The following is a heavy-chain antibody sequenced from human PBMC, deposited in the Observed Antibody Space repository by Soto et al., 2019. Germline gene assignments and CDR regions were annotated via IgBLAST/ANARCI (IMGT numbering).Heavy chain of an antibody. CDR3: ARLGYCSSTSCYDFSYYGMDV. D-gene: IGHD2-2*01. CDR2: IDPSDSYT. V-gene: IGHV5-10-1*01. Sequence: PGESLKISCKGSGYRFTSYWISWVRQMPGKGLEWMGRIDPSDSYTNYSPSFQGHVTTSADKSISTAYLQWSSLKASDTAMYYCARLGYCSSTSCYDFSYYGMDVWGQGTTVTVSS. J-gene: IGHJ6*02. CDR1: GYRFTSYW.